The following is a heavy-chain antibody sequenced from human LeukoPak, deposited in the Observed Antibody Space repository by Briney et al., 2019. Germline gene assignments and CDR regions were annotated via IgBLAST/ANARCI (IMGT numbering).Heavy chain of an antibody. CDR1: GGSISSYY. D-gene: IGHD3-22*01. CDR2: IYYSGST. J-gene: IGHJ4*02. Sequence: PSETLSLTCTVSGGSISSYYWSWIRQPPGKGLEWIGYIYYSGSTNYNPSLKSRVTISVDTSKNQFSLKLSSVTAADTAVYYCARGIPYDSSGYPYYPFDYWGQGTLVTVSS. CDR3: ARGIPYDSSGYPYYPFDY. V-gene: IGHV4-59*12.